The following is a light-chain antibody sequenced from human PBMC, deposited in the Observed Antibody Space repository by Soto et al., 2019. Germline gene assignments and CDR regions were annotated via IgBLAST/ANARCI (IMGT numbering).Light chain of an antibody. Sequence: QSVLTKPPSASGTPGQRVTISYSGSNSNIGSNTVNWYQQLPGTAPKLLIYSNNQRPSGVPDRFSGSKSGTSASLAISGLQSDDEAVYYCAAWDVHLNVPHGVFGGVTNLTVL. V-gene: IGLV1-44*01. J-gene: IGLJ2*01. CDR2: SNN. CDR3: AAWDVHLNVPHGV. CDR1: NSNIGSNT.